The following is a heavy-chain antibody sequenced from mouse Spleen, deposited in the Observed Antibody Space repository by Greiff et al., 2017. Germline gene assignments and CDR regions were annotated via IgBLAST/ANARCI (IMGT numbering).Heavy chain of an antibody. J-gene: IGHJ1*01. CDR3: ARYYYGSSSFSWYFDV. CDR1: GFTFSDYY. D-gene: IGHD1-1*01. Sequence: EVQLVESEGGLVQPGSSMKLSCTASGFTFSDYYMAWVRQVPEKGLEWVANINYDGSSTYYLDSLKSRFIISRDNAKNILYLQMSSLKSEDTATYYCARYYYGSSSFSWYFDVWGAGTTVTVSS. V-gene: IGHV5-16*01. CDR2: INYDGSST.